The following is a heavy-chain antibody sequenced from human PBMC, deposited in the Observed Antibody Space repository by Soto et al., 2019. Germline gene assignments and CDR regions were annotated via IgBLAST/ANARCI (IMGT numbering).Heavy chain of an antibody. V-gene: IGHV3-30-3*01. J-gene: IGHJ5*02. Sequence: SLRLSCAASGFTFSSYAMHWVRQAPGKGLEWVAVISYDGSNKYYADSVKGRFTISRDNSKNTLYLQMNSLRAEDTAVYYCARDIVVVVAATTHNWFDPWGQGTLVTVSS. CDR3: ARDIVVVVAATTHNWFDP. CDR1: GFTFSSYA. D-gene: IGHD2-15*01. CDR2: ISYDGSNK.